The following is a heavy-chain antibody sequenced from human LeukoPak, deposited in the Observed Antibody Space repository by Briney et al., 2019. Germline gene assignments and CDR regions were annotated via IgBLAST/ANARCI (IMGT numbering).Heavy chain of an antibody. CDR3: ARRGYCSSTSCYYGSYYFDY. Sequence: PSETLSLTCTVSGGSISSYYWSWIRQPPGKGLEWIGYIHDSGTTNYNPSLKSRVTISVDTSKNQFSLKVSSVTAADTAVYYCARRGYCSSTSCYYGSYYFDYWGQGTLVTVSS. D-gene: IGHD2-2*01. CDR1: GGSISSYY. V-gene: IGHV4-59*01. J-gene: IGHJ4*02. CDR2: IHDSGTT.